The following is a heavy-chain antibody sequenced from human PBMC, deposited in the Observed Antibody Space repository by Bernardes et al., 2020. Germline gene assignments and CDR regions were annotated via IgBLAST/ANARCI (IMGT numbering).Heavy chain of an antibody. Sequence: GGSLRLSCAASGFTFSSYDMSWVRQAPGKGLEWVSAIFNSGSSTFYADSVKGRFTISRDNSKNTLSLQMNSLRAEDTAVYYCAKFHHVSRFWWGVFDIWGQGTMVTVSS. CDR1: GFTFSSYD. D-gene: IGHD3-3*01. CDR2: IFNSGSST. J-gene: IGHJ3*02. CDR3: AKFHHVSRFWWGVFDI. V-gene: IGHV3-23*05.